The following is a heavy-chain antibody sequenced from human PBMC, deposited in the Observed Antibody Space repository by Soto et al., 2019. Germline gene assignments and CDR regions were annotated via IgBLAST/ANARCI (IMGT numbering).Heavy chain of an antibody. V-gene: IGHV4-59*01. CDR2: IYYNGNT. D-gene: IGHD3-10*01. CDR3: ATDLLVWVGEHSLSRCCFDY. CDR1: GGSMNDNY. J-gene: IGHJ4*02. Sequence: SETLSLTCTVSGGSMNDNYWSWIRQPPGKGLEYIGYIYYNGNTNYNPSLKSRVTISVDTSKNQFSLKLTSVAAADTAVYFCATDLLVWVGEHSLSRCCFDYWGQGTLVTVSS.